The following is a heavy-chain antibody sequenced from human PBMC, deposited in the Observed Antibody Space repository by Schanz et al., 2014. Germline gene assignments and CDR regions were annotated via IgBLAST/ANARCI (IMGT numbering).Heavy chain of an antibody. CDR1: GYTFTRYY. CDR3: ARNYGGHSEESDRYGMDV. CDR2: INPSGGST. D-gene: IGHD4-17*01. Sequence: QVQLVQSGAEVKKPGASVKVSCKASGYTFTRYYIHWVRQAPGQGLEWMGIINPSGGSTTYAQKFQGRVTMPSDTSTSTVAMELSSLRSEDTAVYYCARNYGGHSEESDRYGMDVWGQGTTVTVSS. V-gene: IGHV1-46*01. J-gene: IGHJ6*02.